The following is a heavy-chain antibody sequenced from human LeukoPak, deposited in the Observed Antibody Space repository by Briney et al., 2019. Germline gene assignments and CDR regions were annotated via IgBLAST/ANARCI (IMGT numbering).Heavy chain of an antibody. V-gene: IGHV4-30-2*01. CDR2: IYHSGST. J-gene: IGHJ6*03. D-gene: IGHD2-15*01. Sequence: LRLSCAASGFTFSSYAMSWVRQTPGKGLEWIGYIYHSGSTYYNPSLKSRVTISVDRSKNQFSLKLSSVTAADTAVYYCASSPGMVGMNYYYYYMDVWGKGTTVTVSS. CDR1: GFTFSSYA. CDR3: ASSPGMVGMNYYYYYMDV.